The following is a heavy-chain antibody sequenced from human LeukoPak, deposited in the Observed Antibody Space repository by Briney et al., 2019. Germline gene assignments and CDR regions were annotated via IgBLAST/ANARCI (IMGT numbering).Heavy chain of an antibody. CDR1: GGSIDNYY. Sequence: SETLSLTCTVSGGSIDNYYWNWICQPAGKGLEWIGRIYTSGSMNYSPSLKSRVTMSVDTSKNQFSLKLSSVTAADTAVYFCARWHYYGSGSPYYYYAMDVWGQGTTVTVSS. CDR2: IYTSGSM. D-gene: IGHD3-10*01. V-gene: IGHV4-4*07. J-gene: IGHJ6*02. CDR3: ARWHYYGSGSPYYYYAMDV.